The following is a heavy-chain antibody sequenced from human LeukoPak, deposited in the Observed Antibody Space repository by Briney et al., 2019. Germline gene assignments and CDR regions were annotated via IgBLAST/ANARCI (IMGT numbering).Heavy chain of an antibody. V-gene: IGHV3-21*04. D-gene: IGHD2-2*01. Sequence: GGPLRLSCAASGFTFSSYSMNWVRQAPGKGLEWLSGISASGHYIYQADSVKGRFTISRDNSKNTLYIEINSLRVEDTAVYYCARDGSWGDYQFYFYMDVWGKGTTVTVSS. CDR2: ISASGHYI. CDR1: GFTFSSYS. J-gene: IGHJ6*03. CDR3: ARDGSWGDYQFYFYMDV.